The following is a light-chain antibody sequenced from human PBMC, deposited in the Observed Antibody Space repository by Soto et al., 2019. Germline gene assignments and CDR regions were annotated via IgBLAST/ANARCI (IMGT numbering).Light chain of an antibody. V-gene: IGKV3-11*01. Sequence: DIVLTQSPVTLSLYPGERATLSCRASQSVSGYLVWYQQKPGQAPRLLIYDASTRAAGIPARFIGSGSGTDSTLTISSLEPEDSAVYYCQQHLGRHTFGQGTKLDIK. CDR1: QSVSGY. CDR3: QQHLGRHT. J-gene: IGKJ1*01. CDR2: DAS.